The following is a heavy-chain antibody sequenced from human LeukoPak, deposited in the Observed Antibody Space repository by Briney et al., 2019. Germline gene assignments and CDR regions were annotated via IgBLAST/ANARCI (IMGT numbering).Heavy chain of an antibody. Sequence: PSETLSLTCTVSGGSISSYYWSWIRQPPGKGLEWIGYIYYSGSTNYNPSLKSRVTISVDTSKNQFSLKLSSMTAADTAVYYCARDPGFLDYWGQGTLVTVSS. D-gene: IGHD2-21*01. CDR3: ARDPGFLDY. V-gene: IGHV4-59*01. CDR2: IYYSGST. J-gene: IGHJ4*02. CDR1: GGSISSYY.